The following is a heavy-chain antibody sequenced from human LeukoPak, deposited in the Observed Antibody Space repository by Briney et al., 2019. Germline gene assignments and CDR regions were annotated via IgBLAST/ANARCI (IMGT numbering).Heavy chain of an antibody. V-gene: IGHV4-31*03. J-gene: IGHJ6*02. CDR1: GGSISSGGYY. CDR3: ARDARRITMVRGVMDYGMDV. CDR2: IYYSGST. D-gene: IGHD3-10*01. Sequence: SETLSLTCTGSGGSISSGGYYWNWIRQHPGKGLEWIGYIYYSGSTYYNPSLKSRVTISVDTSKNQFSLKLSSVAAADTAVYYCARDARRITMVRGVMDYGMDVWGQGTTVTVSS.